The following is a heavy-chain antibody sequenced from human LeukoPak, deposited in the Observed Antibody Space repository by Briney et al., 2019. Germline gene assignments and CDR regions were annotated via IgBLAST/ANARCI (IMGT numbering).Heavy chain of an antibody. CDR1: GFTVSSNS. J-gene: IGHJ4*02. CDR2: IYSGTI. CDR3: ARRAGEYSHPYDY. V-gene: IGHV3-53*01. D-gene: IGHD2-15*01. Sequence: GGSLRLSCTVSGFTVSSNSMSWVRQAPGKGLEWVSFIYSGTIHYSDSVKGRFTISRDNSKNTLYLQMNSLRAEDTATYYCARRAGEYSHPYDYWGQGTLVTVSS.